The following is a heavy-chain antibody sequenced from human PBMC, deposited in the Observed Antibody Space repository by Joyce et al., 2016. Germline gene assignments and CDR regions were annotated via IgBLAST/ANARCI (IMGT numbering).Heavy chain of an antibody. Sequence: QVQLVQSGPEVRKPGASVKVSCKASHYTFTNYGIHWVRQAPGHGLEWMGWSRPYSGNTVYAEKYQGRVTMTRDTSTTTVYMDLRSLRSDDTAIYDCAREDQYGSYPTFDPWGQGSLVTVS. CDR2: SRPYSGNT. V-gene: IGHV1-18*04. CDR1: HYTFTNYG. D-gene: IGHD4-17*01. CDR3: AREDQYGSYPTFDP. J-gene: IGHJ5*02.